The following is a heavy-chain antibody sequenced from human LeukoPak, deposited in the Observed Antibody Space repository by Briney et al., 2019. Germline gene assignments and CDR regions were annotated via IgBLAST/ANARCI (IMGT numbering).Heavy chain of an antibody. D-gene: IGHD3-10*01. CDR2: VYYTGST. J-gene: IGHJ5*02. Sequence: SETLSLTCTVSGGSISSYYWSWVRQPPGKGLEWIGFVYYTGSTNYSPSLKSRVTISVDTSKNQFSLKLRSVTAADTAVYYCATQTDITMVRGVFEPNWFDPWGQGTLVTVSS. CDR1: GGSISSYY. V-gene: IGHV4-59*12. CDR3: ATQTDITMVRGVFEPNWFDP.